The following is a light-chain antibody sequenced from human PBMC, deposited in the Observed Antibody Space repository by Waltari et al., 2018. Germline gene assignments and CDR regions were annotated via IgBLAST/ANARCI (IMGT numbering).Light chain of an antibody. CDR2: DVR. J-gene: IGLJ3*02. CDR3: SSYTSGNTWV. Sequence: QSVLTQPASVSGSSGQSPTISCTGTSSDVGAYNYVYWYQQHPGKAPKIVIYDVRKRPSGVSDRFSGSKSGNTASLTISGLQAEDEADYYCSSYTSGNTWVFGGGTKLTVL. V-gene: IGLV2-14*03. CDR1: SSDVGAYNY.